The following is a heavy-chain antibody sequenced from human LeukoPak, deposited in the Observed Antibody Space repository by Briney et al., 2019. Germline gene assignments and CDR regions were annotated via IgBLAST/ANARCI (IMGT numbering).Heavy chain of an antibody. D-gene: IGHD3-10*01. Sequence: SETLSLTCTVSGGSISSYYWSWIRQPPGKGLEWIGYIYYSGSTNYNPSLKSRVTISVDTSKNQFSLKLSSVTAADTAVYYCARGDTMVPGAIAYYYYGMDVWGKGTTVTVSS. J-gene: IGHJ6*04. CDR3: ARGDTMVPGAIAYYYYGMDV. CDR2: IYYSGST. CDR1: GGSISSYY. V-gene: IGHV4-59*01.